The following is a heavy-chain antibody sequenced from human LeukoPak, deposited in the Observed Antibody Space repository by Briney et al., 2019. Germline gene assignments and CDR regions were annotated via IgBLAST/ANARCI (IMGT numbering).Heavy chain of an antibody. V-gene: IGHV4-34*01. J-gene: IGHJ4*02. D-gene: IGHD6-13*01. CDR1: GGSFSGYY. CDR2: INHSGST. Sequence: SETLSLTCAVHGGSFSGYYWSWIRQPPGKGLEWIGEINHSGSTNYNPSLKSRGTISVDTSKNQFSLKLSSVTAADTAVYYCARAIAAQIDYWGQGTLVTVSS. CDR3: ARAIAAQIDY.